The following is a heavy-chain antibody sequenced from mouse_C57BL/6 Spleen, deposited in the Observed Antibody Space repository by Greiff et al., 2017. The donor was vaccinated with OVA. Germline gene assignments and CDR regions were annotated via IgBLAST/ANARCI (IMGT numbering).Heavy chain of an antibody. J-gene: IGHJ2*01. V-gene: IGHV1-50*01. Sequence: VQLQQPGAELVKPGASVKLSCKASGYTFTSYWMQWVKQRHGQGLEWIGEIDPSDSYTNYNQKFKGKATLTVDTSSSTAYMQLSSLTSEDSAVYYCASYGSSYDYWGQGTTRTVSS. CDR1: GYTFTSYW. D-gene: IGHD1-1*01. CDR2: IDPSDSYT. CDR3: ASYGSSYDY.